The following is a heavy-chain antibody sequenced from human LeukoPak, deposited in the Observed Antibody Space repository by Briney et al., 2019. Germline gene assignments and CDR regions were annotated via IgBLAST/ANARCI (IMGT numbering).Heavy chain of an antibody. CDR1: GYSFTSYW. V-gene: IGHV5-51*01. Sequence: GESLKISCKGSGYSFTSYWIGWVRQMPGKGLEWMGIIYPGDSDTRYSPSFQGQVTISADKSISTAYLQWSSLKASDTAMYYCASTTVVTPGFLDYYYYYGMDVWGQGTTVTVSS. CDR3: ASTTVVTPGFLDYYYYYGMDV. D-gene: IGHD4-23*01. J-gene: IGHJ6*02. CDR2: IYPGDSDT.